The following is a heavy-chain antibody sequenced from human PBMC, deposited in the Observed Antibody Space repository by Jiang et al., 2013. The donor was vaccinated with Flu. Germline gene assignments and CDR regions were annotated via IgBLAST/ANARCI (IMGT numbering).Heavy chain of an antibody. CDR1: GGSLSSSRHY. D-gene: IGHD4-17*01. CDR2: IYNTGGT. V-gene: IGHV4-39*01. Sequence: GSGLVKPSETLSLTCTVSGGSLSSSRHYWGWIRQPPGKGLEWIGNIYNTGGTNDNPSLRSRITISLATSKNQFSLKLTSVTAADTAVYYCARHGIGAYDPFDYWGQGTLVTVSS. CDR3: ARHGIGAYDPFDY. J-gene: IGHJ4*02.